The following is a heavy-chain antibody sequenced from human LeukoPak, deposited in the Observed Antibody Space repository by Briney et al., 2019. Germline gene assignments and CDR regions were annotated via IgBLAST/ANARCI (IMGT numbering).Heavy chain of an antibody. CDR3: ARSKSSSLSC. CDR2: IDLSDSYT. D-gene: IGHD6-13*01. Sequence: PGESLKISCKGSGYSFTSYWISWVRQMPGKGLEWMGRIDLSDSYTNYSPSFQGHVTISADKSISTAYLQWSSLKASDTAMYYCARSKSSSLSCWGQGTMVTVSS. J-gene: IGHJ4*02. CDR1: GYSFTSYW. V-gene: IGHV5-10-1*01.